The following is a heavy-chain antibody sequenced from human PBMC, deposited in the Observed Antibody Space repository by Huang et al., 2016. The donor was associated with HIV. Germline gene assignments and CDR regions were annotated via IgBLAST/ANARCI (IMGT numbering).Heavy chain of an antibody. CDR1: GGSMSSYY. D-gene: IGHD6-6*01. V-gene: IGHV4-59*01. CDR2: IYYSGST. CDR3: ASASIAARRWFDP. J-gene: IGHJ5*02. Sequence: QVQLQESGPGLVKPSETLSLTCTVSGGSMSSYYWSWIRQPPGKGLEWIGYIYYSGSTNYNPSLKSRVTISVDTSKNQFSLRLSSVTAADTAVYYCASASIAARRWFDPWCQGSLVTVSS.